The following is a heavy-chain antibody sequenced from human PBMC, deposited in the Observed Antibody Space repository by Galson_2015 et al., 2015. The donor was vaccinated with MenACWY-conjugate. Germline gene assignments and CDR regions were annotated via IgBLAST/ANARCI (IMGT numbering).Heavy chain of an antibody. V-gene: IGHV3-7*03. CDR1: GFTFSFYW. CDR3: ARENSYNYAYAIDN. Sequence: SLRLSCAASGFTFSFYWMPWVRHAPGKGLEWVANIKKDASEIHYVDSVKGRFTISRDNAKNSVFLQMNSLRAEDTAVYYCARENSYNYAYAIDNWGQGTLVTVSS. CDR2: IKKDASEI. J-gene: IGHJ4*02. D-gene: IGHD5-18*01.